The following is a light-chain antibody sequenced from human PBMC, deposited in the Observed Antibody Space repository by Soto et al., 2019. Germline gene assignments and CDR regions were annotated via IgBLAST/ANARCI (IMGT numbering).Light chain of an antibody. J-gene: IGKJ3*01. V-gene: IGKV3-20*01. CDR3: HQCGGSPLFT. CDR1: QSVSSSY. Sequence: EIVLTQSPGTLSLSPGERATLSCRASQSVSSSYLAWYQQKPGQAPRLLIYGASSRATGIPDRFSGSGSGTDFTLTISRLEPEDFAVYYCHQCGGSPLFTFGPGTKVDIK. CDR2: GAS.